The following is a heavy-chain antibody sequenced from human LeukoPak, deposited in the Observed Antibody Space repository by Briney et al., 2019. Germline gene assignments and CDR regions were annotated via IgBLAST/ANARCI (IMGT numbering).Heavy chain of an antibody. V-gene: IGHV4-39*07. CDR1: GGSISSSSYY. CDR2: IYYSGST. D-gene: IGHD3-10*01. CDR3: AKVGLRDYYGSGSYYNRVNWFDP. J-gene: IGHJ5*02. Sequence: SETLSLTCTVSGGSISSSSYYWGWIRQPPGKGLEWIGSIYYSGSTYYNPSLKSRVTISVDTSKNQFSLKLSSVTAADTAVYYCAKVGLRDYYGSGSYYNRVNWFDPWGQGTLVTVSS.